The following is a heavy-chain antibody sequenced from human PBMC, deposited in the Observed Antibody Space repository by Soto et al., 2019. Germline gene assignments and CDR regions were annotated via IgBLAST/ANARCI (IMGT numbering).Heavy chain of an antibody. Sequence: SETLSLTCSVSGGSISSAYWSWIRQPPGKGLEWIAYIDYSGSTHPNPSLKGRVTMSLDTSKNQFSLKLSSVTASDTAVYFCAKHSGYYDFDSWGQGTRVTVSS. D-gene: IGHD5-12*01. CDR2: IDYSGST. CDR3: AKHSGYYDFDS. V-gene: IGHV4-59*03. CDR1: GGSISSAY. J-gene: IGHJ4*02.